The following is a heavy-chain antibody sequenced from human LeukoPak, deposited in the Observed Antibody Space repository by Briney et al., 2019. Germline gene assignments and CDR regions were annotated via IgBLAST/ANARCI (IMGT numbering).Heavy chain of an antibody. CDR3: AKTNGYYSD. CDR1: VFTFSSYG. D-gene: IGHD3-22*01. V-gene: IGHV3-23*01. Sequence: GGSLRLSCAASVFTFSSYGMNWVRQAPGKGLEWVSGISGSGGTTYYADSVKGRFTNSRDNSKNSLSLQVSSLRAEDTAVYYCAKTNGYYSDWGQGTLVTVSS. J-gene: IGHJ4*02. CDR2: ISGSGGTT.